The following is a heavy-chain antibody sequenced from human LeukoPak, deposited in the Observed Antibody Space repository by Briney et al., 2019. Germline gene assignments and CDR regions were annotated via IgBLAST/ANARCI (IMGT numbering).Heavy chain of an antibody. CDR1: GITVSTNY. J-gene: IGHJ6*02. Sequence: GGSLRLSCAASGITVSTNYMSWVRQAPGKGLEWVSIIYSGGATYYADSVKGRFTISRENSKNTLWLQMNSLRAEDTAVYYCARDRDILVNGMDVWGQGTTVTVSS. D-gene: IGHD2-2*01. CDR3: ARDRDILVNGMDV. V-gene: IGHV3-66*01. CDR2: IYSGGAT.